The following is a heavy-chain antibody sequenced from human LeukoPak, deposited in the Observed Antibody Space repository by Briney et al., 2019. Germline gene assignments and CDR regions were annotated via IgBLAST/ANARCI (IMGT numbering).Heavy chain of an antibody. V-gene: IGHV4-59*01. D-gene: IGHD1-26*01. CDR2: IYYSGST. CDR1: GGSISSYY. CDR3: ARDGAGFDY. Sequence: SETLSLTCTVSGGSISSYYWSWIRQPPGKGLEWIGYIYYSGSTNYNPSLKSRVTISVDTSKIQFSLKLSSVTAADTAVYYCARDGAGFDYWGQGTLVTVSS. J-gene: IGHJ4*02.